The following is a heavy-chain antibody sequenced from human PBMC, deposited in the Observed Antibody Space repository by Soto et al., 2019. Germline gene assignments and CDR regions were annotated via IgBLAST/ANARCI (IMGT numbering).Heavy chain of an antibody. V-gene: IGHV4-39*01. CDR1: DGSISSSSYY. Sequence: SETLSLTCTVSDGSISSSSYYWGWIRQPPGKGLEWIGTIYYSGSTYYNPSLESRVTISVDTPRNQFSLKLSSVTAADTAVYYCARRSYAARSHFDYWGQGTLVTVSS. CDR2: IYYSGST. J-gene: IGHJ4*02. D-gene: IGHD5-18*01. CDR3: ARRSYAARSHFDY.